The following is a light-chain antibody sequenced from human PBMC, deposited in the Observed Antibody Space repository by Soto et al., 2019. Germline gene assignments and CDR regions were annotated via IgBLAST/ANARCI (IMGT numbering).Light chain of an antibody. CDR2: RNN. V-gene: IGLV1-47*01. Sequence: QTVVTQPPSASGTPGQRVTISCSGSSSNIGSNYVYWYQQLPGTAPKLLIYRNNQRPSGVPDRFSGSKSGTSASLAISGRRSEDEADYYCAAWDDRLSGYVVLGGGTQLPVL. J-gene: IGLJ2*01. CDR1: SSNIGSNY. CDR3: AAWDDRLSGYVV.